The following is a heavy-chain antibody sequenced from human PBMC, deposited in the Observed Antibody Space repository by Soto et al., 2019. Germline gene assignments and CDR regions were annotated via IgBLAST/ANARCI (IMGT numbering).Heavy chain of an antibody. CDR3: AKEDAPLRKMDSGWYGAFDI. J-gene: IGHJ3*02. V-gene: IGHV3-30*18. CDR1: GFTFSSYG. CDR2: ISYDGSNK. Sequence: QVQLVESGGGVVQPGRSLRLSCAASGFTFSSYGMHWVRQAPGKGLEWVAVISYDGSNKYYADSVKGRFTISRDNSKNTLYLQMNSLRAEDTAVYYCAKEDAPLRKMDSGWYGAFDIWGQGTMVTVSS. D-gene: IGHD6-19*01.